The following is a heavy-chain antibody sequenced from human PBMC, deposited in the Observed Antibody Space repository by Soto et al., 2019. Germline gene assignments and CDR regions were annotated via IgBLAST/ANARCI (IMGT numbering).Heavy chain of an antibody. Sequence: GGSLRLSCAASGFTFSSYSMNWVRQAPGKGLEWVSYISSSSSTIYYADSVKGRFTISRDNAKNSLYLQMNSLRDEDTAVYYCARDHFYSSGLYYFFDYWGQGTLVTVSS. CDR1: GFTFSSYS. V-gene: IGHV3-48*02. J-gene: IGHJ4*02. CDR3: ARDHFYSSGLYYFFDY. CDR2: ISSSSSTI. D-gene: IGHD6-19*01.